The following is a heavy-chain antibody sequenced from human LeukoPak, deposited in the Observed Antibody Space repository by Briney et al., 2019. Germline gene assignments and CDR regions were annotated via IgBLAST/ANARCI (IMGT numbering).Heavy chain of an antibody. Sequence: GESLKISCKGSGYSFTRNWIGWVRQMPGTGLEWMGIIFPGDSDTRYSPSFQGQVTISADKSITSAYLQWSSLKASDTAMYYCVKLHRSYSYGSGTSLPFDSWGQGTLVTVSS. J-gene: IGHJ4*02. CDR3: VKLHRSYSYGSGTSLPFDS. CDR1: GYSFTRNW. V-gene: IGHV5-51*01. CDR2: IFPGDSDT. D-gene: IGHD3-10*01.